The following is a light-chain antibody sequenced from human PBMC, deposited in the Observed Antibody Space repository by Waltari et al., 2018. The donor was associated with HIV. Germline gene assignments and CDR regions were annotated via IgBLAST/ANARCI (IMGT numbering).Light chain of an antibody. CDR1: QSISAK. J-gene: IGKJ2*01. V-gene: IGKV3-15*01. CDR3: QQYDSGPRGIT. CDR2: EAA. Sequence: IVLTPSPPTLSVSPGQRVTLSCRASQSISAKVAWYQQRPGQAPRLLIYEAATRPTGIPARFSGSGSGTEFTLTISSLQSEDFATYFCQQYDSGPRGITFGQGTMLEIK.